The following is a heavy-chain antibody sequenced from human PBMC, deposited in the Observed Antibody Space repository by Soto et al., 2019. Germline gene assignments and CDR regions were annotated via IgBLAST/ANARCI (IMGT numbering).Heavy chain of an antibody. Sequence: EVQLLESGGGLVQPGGSLRLSCAASGFTFSSYAMSWVRQAPGKGLEWVSTISGGGDGTNYADSVKGHFTISRDNAKKTLYLQMNRLRAEETAIYYCAKKGLGSLKTFCSGSGCHYAFDILGQGTMFTVSS. V-gene: IGHV3-23*01. CDR3: AKKGLGSLKTFCSGSGCHYAFDI. CDR2: ISGGGDGT. CDR1: GFTFSSYA. J-gene: IGHJ3*02. D-gene: IGHD2-15*01.